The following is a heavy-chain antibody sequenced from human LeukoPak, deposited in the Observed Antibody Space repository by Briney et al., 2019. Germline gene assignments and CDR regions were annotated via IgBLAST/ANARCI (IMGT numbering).Heavy chain of an antibody. D-gene: IGHD4-17*01. CDR2: VYDSGET. CDR1: GGSISSGDYY. CDR3: ARDFDGDHDQDAFDT. J-gene: IGHJ3*02. Sequence: SETLSLTCIVSGGSISSGDYYWSWIRQPPGKGLEWIGSVYDSGETYFNPSLMSRVTMSVDRSKNQFSLKLNSVTAADTAVYYCARDFDGDHDQDAFDTWGQGTLVTVSS. V-gene: IGHV4-30-2*01.